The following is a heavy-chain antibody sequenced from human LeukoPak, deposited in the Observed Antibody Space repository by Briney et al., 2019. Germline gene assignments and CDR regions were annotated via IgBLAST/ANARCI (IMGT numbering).Heavy chain of an antibody. D-gene: IGHD3-3*01. CDR3: ARNVYYDFWSGYYTFDY. J-gene: IGHJ4*02. CDR1: GYTFTSYG. Sequence: GASVEVSCKASGYTFTSYGISWVRQAPGQGLEWMGWISAYNGNTNYAQKLQGRVTMTTDTSTSTAYMELRSLRSDDTAVYYCARNVYYDFWSGYYTFDYWGQGTLVTVSS. CDR2: ISAYNGNT. V-gene: IGHV1-18*01.